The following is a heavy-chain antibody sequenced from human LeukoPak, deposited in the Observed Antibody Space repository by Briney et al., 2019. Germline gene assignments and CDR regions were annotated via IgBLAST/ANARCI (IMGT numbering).Heavy chain of an antibody. CDR2: IYHSGST. V-gene: IGHV4-38-2*02. CDR1: GYSISSGYY. Sequence: SETLSLTCTVSGYSISSGYYWGWIRPPPGKGLEGIGSIYHSGSTYYNPSLKSRVTISVDTSKNQFSLKLSSVTAADTAVYYCAREGDYYYYMDVWGKGTTVTVSS. CDR3: AREGDYYYYMDV. J-gene: IGHJ6*03.